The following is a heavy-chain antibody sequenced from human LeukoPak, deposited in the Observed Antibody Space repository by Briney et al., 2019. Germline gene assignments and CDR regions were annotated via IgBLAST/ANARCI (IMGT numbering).Heavy chain of an antibody. CDR2: ISSNGSTI. CDR1: GFTFSSYE. Sequence: GGSLRLSCAASGFTFSSYEMNCVREAPGEGLEWVSYISSNGSTIYYADSVKGRFTISRDNAKNSLYLQMNNLKTEDTAVYYCASVLDYWGQGILVTVSS. V-gene: IGHV3-48*03. J-gene: IGHJ4*02. CDR3: ASVLDY.